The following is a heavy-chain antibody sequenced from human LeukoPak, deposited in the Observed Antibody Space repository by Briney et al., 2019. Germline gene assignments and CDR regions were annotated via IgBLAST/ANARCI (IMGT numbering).Heavy chain of an antibody. D-gene: IGHD5-24*01. CDR3: AREGEDGYNRGRGAFNI. J-gene: IGHJ3*02. Sequence: AASVEVSCKASGGTFSSYPISWVRQAPGQGLEWMGGIIPLFGTVNYAQKFQGRVTITTDESTSTAYMALSSLRSEDTAVYYCAREGEDGYNRGRGAFNIWGQGTMVTVSS. CDR2: IIPLFGTV. V-gene: IGHV1-69*05. CDR1: GGTFSSYP.